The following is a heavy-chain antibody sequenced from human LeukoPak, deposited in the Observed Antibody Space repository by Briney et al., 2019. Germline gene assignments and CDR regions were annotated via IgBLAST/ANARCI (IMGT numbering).Heavy chain of an antibody. J-gene: IGHJ5*02. CDR1: GGSISSYY. Sequence: KPSETLSLTCTVSGGSISSYYWSWIRQPPGKGLEWIGYIYYSGSTNYNPSLKSRVTISVDASKNQFSLKLSSVTAADTAVYYCARLGLKAAAGNWFDPWGQGTLVTVSS. V-gene: IGHV4-59*08. CDR2: IYYSGST. D-gene: IGHD6-13*01. CDR3: ARLGLKAAAGNWFDP.